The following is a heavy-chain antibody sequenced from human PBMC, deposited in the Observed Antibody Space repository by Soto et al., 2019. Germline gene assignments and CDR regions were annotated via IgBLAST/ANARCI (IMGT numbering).Heavy chain of an antibody. CDR3: ASRPGSGSYLDY. V-gene: IGHV1-46*03. CDR2: INPSGGST. J-gene: IGHJ4*02. D-gene: IGHD3-10*01. Sequence: QVQLVQSGAEVKKPGASVKVSCKASGYTFTSYYMHWVRQAPGQGLEWMGIINPSGGSTSYAQKFQGRVTMTRDTSSSTVYMELSSLRSEDTAVYYCASRPGSGSYLDYWGQGTLVTVSS. CDR1: GYTFTSYY.